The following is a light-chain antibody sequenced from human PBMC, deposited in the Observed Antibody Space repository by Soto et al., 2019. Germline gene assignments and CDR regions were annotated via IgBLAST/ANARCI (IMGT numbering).Light chain of an antibody. V-gene: IGKV3-20*01. CDR3: HQYANSPRT. CDR2: GAS. J-gene: IGKJ1*01. CDR1: QSVGKNY. Sequence: EIVLTQSPGTLSLSPGERATLSCRASQSVGKNYLAWYQQKPGQAPRVLIYGASRRATGIPDRFSGSGSETEFTLTISRREPEDWAGYYCHQYANSPRTFGQGTKVERK.